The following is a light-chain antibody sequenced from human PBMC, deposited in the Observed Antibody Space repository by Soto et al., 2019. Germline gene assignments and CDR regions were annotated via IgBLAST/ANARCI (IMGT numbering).Light chain of an antibody. V-gene: IGKV1-39*01. CDR1: QGIRTY. Sequence: DIPLTQSPPSLSACVGDKVTVTCRASQGIRTYLNWYQQKPGKAPTLLIYAASTLQSGVPSRFSGSGSETDFTLTISSLQPEDFATYSCQQGDSSPWTSGQGTKVDIK. CDR2: AAS. CDR3: QQGDSSPWT. J-gene: IGKJ1*01.